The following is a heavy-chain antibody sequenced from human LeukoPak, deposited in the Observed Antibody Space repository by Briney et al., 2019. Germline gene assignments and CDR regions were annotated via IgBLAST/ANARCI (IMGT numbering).Heavy chain of an antibody. CDR1: GGSISSYY. D-gene: IGHD6-13*01. V-gene: IGHV4-59*01. CDR3: ARYSSSWDYYFDY. CDR2: IYYSGST. Sequence: PSETLSLTCTVSGGSISSYYWSWIQQPPGKGLEWIGYIYYSGSTNYNPSLKSRVTISVDTSKNQFSLKLSSVTAADTAVYYCARYSSSWDYYFDYWGQGTLVTVSS. J-gene: IGHJ4*02.